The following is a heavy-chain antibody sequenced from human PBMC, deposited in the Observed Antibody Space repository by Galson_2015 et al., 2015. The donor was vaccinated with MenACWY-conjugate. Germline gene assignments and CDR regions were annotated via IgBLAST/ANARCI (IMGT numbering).Heavy chain of an antibody. CDR2: ISPDGSVT. V-gene: IGHV3-74*01. CDR3: TRGSDGYGRFDP. J-gene: IGHJ5*02. CDR1: GFPFNQYW. D-gene: IGHD5-24*01. Sequence: SLRLSCAASGFPFNQYWMHWVRQAPGKGLVWVSRISPDGSVTNYADSVKGRFTLSRDNAKNTLYLQMNSLRGDDTAVYYCTRGSDGYGRFDPWGQGTLVTVSS.